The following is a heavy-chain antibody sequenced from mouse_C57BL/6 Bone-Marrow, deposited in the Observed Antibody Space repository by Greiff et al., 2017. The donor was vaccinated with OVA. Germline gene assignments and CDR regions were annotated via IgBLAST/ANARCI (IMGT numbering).Heavy chain of an antibody. D-gene: IGHD1-1*01. CDR3: ARGHYYGSSSFAY. Sequence: VQLQQSGPELVKPGASVKMSCKASGYTLTDYNMHWVKQSHGKSLEWIGYINPNNGGTSYNQKFKGKATLTVNKSSSTAYMELRSLTSEDSAVYYCARGHYYGSSSFAYWGQGTLVTVSA. CDR2: INPNNGGT. J-gene: IGHJ3*01. CDR1: GYTLTDYN. V-gene: IGHV1-22*01.